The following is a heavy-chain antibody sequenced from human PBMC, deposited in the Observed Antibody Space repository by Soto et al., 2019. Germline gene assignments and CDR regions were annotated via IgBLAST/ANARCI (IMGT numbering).Heavy chain of an antibody. D-gene: IGHD3-22*01. CDR1: GFTFSSYA. CDR3: ARVLYYYDSSGYGAFDI. CDR2: ISGSGGST. V-gene: IGHV3-23*01. J-gene: IGHJ3*02. Sequence: GGSLRLSCAASGFTFSSYAMSWVRQAPGKGLEWVSAISGSGGSTYYADSVKGRFTISRDNSKNTLYLQMNSLRAEDTAVYYCARVLYYYDSSGYGAFDIWGQGTMVTVSS.